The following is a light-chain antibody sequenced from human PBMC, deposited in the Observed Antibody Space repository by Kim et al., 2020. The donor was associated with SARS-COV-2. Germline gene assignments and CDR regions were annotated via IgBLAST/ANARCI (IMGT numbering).Light chain of an antibody. CDR2: DAS. Sequence: DIQLTQSPSSVSASVEDSVTITCQASQDIRKFLNWYQHKPGKAPELLISDASTLRTGVPSRFSGSASGTHFTFTISNLQPEDIATYYCQQYNNLQAITFGQGTRLEIK. CDR1: QDIRKF. CDR3: QQYNNLQAIT. J-gene: IGKJ5*01. V-gene: IGKV1-33*01.